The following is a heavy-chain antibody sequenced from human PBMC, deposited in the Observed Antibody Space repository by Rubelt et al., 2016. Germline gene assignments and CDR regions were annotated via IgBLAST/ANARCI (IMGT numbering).Heavy chain of an antibody. D-gene: IGHD1-26*01. Sequence: QVQLVESGGGVVQPGRSLRLSCVASEFSFSTHVMHWVRQAPGKGLEWVAVIAYDGSNKYYADSVKGRFTISRDNSKNTLYLQMNSLITEDTALYYCAREGYWPLGFDYWGQGTLVTVSS. CDR3: AREGYWPLGFDY. J-gene: IGHJ4*02. CDR1: EFSFSTHV. V-gene: IGHV3-30*03. CDR2: IAYDGSNK.